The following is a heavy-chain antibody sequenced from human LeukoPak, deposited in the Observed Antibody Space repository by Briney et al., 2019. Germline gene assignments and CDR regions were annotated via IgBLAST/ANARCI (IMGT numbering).Heavy chain of an antibody. D-gene: IGHD3-22*01. CDR1: GFTFSSYG. Sequence: PGRSLRLSCAASGFTFSSYGMHWVRQAPGKGLEWVAVISYDGSNKYYADSVKGRFIISRDNSKNTLYLQMNSLRAEDTAVYYCAKVLSPLRLGELSFAYYYDSSGYPGGQGTLVTVSS. CDR3: AKVLSPLRLGELSFAYYYDSSGYP. V-gene: IGHV3-30*18. J-gene: IGHJ1*01. CDR2: ISYDGSNK.